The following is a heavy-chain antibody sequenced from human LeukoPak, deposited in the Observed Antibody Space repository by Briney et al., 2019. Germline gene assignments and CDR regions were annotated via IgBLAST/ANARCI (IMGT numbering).Heavy chain of an antibody. CDR1: GFTFSSYW. D-gene: IGHD1-26*01. V-gene: IGHV3-74*01. CDR3: AREGGSYYYYWFDP. J-gene: IGHJ5*02. CDR2: INSDGSST. Sequence: GGSLRLSCAASGFTFSSYWMHWVRHAPGKGLVWVSRINSDGSSTSYADSVKGRFTISSDNAKNTLYLQMNSLRAEDTAVYYCAREGGSYYYYWFDPWGQGTLVTVSS.